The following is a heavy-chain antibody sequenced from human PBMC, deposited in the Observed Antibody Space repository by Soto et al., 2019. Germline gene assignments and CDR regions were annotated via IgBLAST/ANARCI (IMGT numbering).Heavy chain of an antibody. Sequence: QVQLVQSESEVKKPGSSVKVSCKVSGGTFKNYAISWVRQAPGQGLEWVGGILPVFDELNYAPKLQGRVKITAEEVTSTDHLELGRLTSEDTAVYFCAIASDTSGYYYWGQGPLVTVSS. J-gene: IGHJ4*02. CDR1: GGTFKNYA. CDR3: AIASDTSGYYY. CDR2: ILPVFDEL. D-gene: IGHD3-22*01. V-gene: IGHV1-69*01.